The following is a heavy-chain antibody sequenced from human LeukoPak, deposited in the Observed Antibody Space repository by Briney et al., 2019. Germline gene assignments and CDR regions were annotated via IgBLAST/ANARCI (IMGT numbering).Heavy chain of an antibody. Sequence: GGSLRLSCAASGFTFSSYAMTWVRQAPGKGLEWVSAISGSGGSTYYADSVKGRFTISRDNSKNTLYLQMNSLRAEDTAVYYCAKVEMATIARPFDYWGQGTLVTVSS. CDR3: AKVEMATIARPFDY. CDR1: GFTFSSYA. CDR2: ISGSGGST. V-gene: IGHV3-23*01. D-gene: IGHD5-24*01. J-gene: IGHJ4*02.